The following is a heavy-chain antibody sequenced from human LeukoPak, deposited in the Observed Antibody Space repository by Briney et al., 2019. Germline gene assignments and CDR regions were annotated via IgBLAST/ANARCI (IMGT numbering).Heavy chain of an antibody. CDR1: GGSISSGGYY. Sequence: SEILSLTCTVSGGSISSGGYYWSWIRQHPGKGLEWIGYIYYSGSTYYNPSLKSRVTISVDTSKNQFSLKLSSVTAADTAVYYCARGRDYDFWSGYSNWFDPWGQGTLVTVSS. CDR3: ARGRDYDFWSGYSNWFDP. CDR2: IYYSGST. J-gene: IGHJ5*02. D-gene: IGHD3-3*01. V-gene: IGHV4-31*03.